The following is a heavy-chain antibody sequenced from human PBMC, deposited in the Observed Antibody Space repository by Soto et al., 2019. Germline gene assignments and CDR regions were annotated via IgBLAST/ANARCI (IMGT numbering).Heavy chain of an antibody. CDR1: GFTFSSYW. Sequence: GGSLRLSCAASGFTFSSYWMSWVRQAPGKGLEWVANIKQDGSEKYYVDSVKGRFTISRDNAKNSLYLQMNSLRAEDTAVYYCAREAHFGVVIPIYSYYYMDVWGKGTTVTVSS. D-gene: IGHD3-3*01. J-gene: IGHJ6*03. CDR2: IKQDGSEK. V-gene: IGHV3-7*01. CDR3: AREAHFGVVIPIYSYYYMDV.